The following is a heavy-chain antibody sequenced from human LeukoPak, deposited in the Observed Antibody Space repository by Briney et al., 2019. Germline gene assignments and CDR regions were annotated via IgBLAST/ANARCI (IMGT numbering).Heavy chain of an antibody. D-gene: IGHD6-19*01. J-gene: IGHJ5*02. CDR2: IYYSGST. V-gene: IGHV4-61*01. CDR1: GGSISSSSYY. Sequence: SETLSLPCTVSGGSISSSSYYWRWIRKPPGKGLEWIGYIYYSGSTNYNPSLKSRVTISVDTSKNQFSLKLSSVTAADTAVYYCASSEGQWLRSWGQGTLVTVSS. CDR3: ASSEGQWLRS.